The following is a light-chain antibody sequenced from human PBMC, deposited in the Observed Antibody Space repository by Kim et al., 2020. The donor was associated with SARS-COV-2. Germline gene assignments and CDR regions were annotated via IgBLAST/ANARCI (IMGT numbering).Light chain of an antibody. J-gene: IGKJ4*01. CDR1: QSISSSY. V-gene: IGKV3-20*01. Sequence: EIVLTQSPGTLSLSPGERATLSCRASQSISSSYLAWYQQKPGQTPRLLIYGAFSRATGIPDRFSGSGSGTDFTLTISRLEAEDFAVYYCQQYGSSFGGGTKVDIK. CDR2: GAF. CDR3: QQYGSS.